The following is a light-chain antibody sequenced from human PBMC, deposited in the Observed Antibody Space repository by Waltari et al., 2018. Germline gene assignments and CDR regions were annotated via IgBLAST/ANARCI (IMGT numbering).Light chain of an antibody. Sequence: EIVLTQSPATLSLSPGERATLSCRASQTVNNRLAWYQQRPGQGPRLLMYDASTRAAGIPDRFSGSGCGTEFTLTITGLEPEDVAVYFCQQERNWSWTFGQGTKVEIK. CDR2: DAS. V-gene: IGKV3D-15*01. CDR3: QQERNWSWT. J-gene: IGKJ1*01. CDR1: QTVNNR.